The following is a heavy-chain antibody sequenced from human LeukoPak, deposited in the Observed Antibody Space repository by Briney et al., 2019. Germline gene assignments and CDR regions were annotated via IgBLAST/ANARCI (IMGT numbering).Heavy chain of an antibody. D-gene: IGHD3-3*01. J-gene: IGHJ4*02. CDR2: INHSGST. Sequence: TSETLSLTCAVYGGSFSGYYWSWIRQPPVKGLEWIGEINHSGSTNYNPSLKSRVTISVDTSKNQFSLKLSSVTAADTAVYYCARRDFWSGYRSYYFDYWGQGTLVTVSS. V-gene: IGHV4-34*01. CDR1: GGSFSGYY. CDR3: ARRDFWSGYRSYYFDY.